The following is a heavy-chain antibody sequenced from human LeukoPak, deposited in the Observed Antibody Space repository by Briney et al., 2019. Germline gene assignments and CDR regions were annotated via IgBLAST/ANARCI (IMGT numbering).Heavy chain of an antibody. V-gene: IGHV1-8*01. D-gene: IGHD3-3*01. CDR1: GYTFTSYD. J-gene: IGHJ4*02. Sequence: ASVKVSCKASGYTFTSYDINWVRQATGQGLEWMGWMNPNSGNTGYAQKFQGRVTMTRNTSISTAYMELRSLRSDDTAVYYCARDSPDEITIFGVVIAEGNYFDYWGQGTLVTVSS. CDR3: ARDSPDEITIFGVVIAEGNYFDY. CDR2: MNPNSGNT.